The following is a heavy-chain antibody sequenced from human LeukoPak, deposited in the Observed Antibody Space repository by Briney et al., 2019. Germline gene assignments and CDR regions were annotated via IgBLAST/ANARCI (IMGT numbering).Heavy chain of an antibody. D-gene: IGHD6-13*01. CDR3: ARARESMATAGSYFDY. V-gene: IGHV4-30-2*01. CDR2: IWHSGHT. Sequence: SETLSLTCAVSGGSISSGDYSWSWIRQPPGSGLEWIGYIWHSGHTNYNPSLRSRVTISLARSNHQFSLRLSSVTAADTAVYYCARARESMATAGSYFDYWGQGTLVTVSS. CDR1: GGSISSGDYS. J-gene: IGHJ4*02.